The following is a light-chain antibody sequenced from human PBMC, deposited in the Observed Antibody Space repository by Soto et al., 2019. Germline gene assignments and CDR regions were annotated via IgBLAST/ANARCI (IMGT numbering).Light chain of an antibody. Sequence: IQMTPSPSSLSASVVDRVTITCRASQGIRNDLDWYQQKPGKAPKLLIYGATSLQTGVPSRFSGSGSGTDFTLNISSLQPEDCSTYYGLRQSNIHPTFGQGTKVDIK. CDR3: LRQSNIHPT. CDR2: GAT. J-gene: IGKJ1*01. CDR1: QGIRND. V-gene: IGKV1-6*01.